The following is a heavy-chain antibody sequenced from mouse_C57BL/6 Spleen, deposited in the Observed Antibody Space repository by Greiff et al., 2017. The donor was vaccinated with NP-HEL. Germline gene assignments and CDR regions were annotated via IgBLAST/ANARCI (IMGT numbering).Heavy chain of an antibody. CDR2: ILPGSGST. V-gene: IGHV1-9*01. D-gene: IGHD2-4*01. Sequence: QVQLQQSGAELMKPGASVKLSCKATGYTFTGYWIEWVKQRPGHGLEWIGEILPGSGSTNYNEKFKGKATFTADTSSNTAYMQLSSLTTEYSAIYYCARSPYDYDRYYAMDYWGQGTSVTVSS. CDR1: GYTFTGYW. J-gene: IGHJ4*01. CDR3: ARSPYDYDRYYAMDY.